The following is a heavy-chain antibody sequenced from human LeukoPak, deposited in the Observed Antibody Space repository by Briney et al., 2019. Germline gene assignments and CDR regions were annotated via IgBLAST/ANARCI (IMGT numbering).Heavy chain of an antibody. CDR3: ARGGGYSYGPPDP. Sequence: GGSLRLSCAGSGFTFSSYAMHWVRQAPGKGLEWVAVISYDGSNKYYADSVKGRFTISRDNSKNTLYLQMNSLRAEDTAVYYCARGGGYSYGPPDPWGQGTLVTVSS. CDR2: ISYDGSNK. D-gene: IGHD5-18*01. V-gene: IGHV3-30-3*01. J-gene: IGHJ5*02. CDR1: GFTFSSYA.